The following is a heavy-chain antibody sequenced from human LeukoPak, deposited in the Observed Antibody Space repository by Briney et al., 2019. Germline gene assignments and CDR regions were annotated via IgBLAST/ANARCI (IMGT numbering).Heavy chain of an antibody. D-gene: IGHD6-13*01. V-gene: IGHV3-7*02. CDR1: GFIFSNYW. CDR3: AKRITAAGTFDY. J-gene: IGHJ4*02. CDR2: IKQDGSEK. Sequence: GGSLRLSCSASGFIFSNYWMTWVRQAPGKGLEWVANIKQDGSEKYYVDSVKGRFTISRDNAKKSLYLKMNSLRAEDTAVYYCAKRITAAGTFDYWGQGTLVTVSS.